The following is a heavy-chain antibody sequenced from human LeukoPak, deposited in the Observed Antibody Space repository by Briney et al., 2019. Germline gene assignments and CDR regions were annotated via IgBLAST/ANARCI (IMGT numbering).Heavy chain of an antibody. CDR3: TRASAMIVVGYYFDY. CDR2: IRSKAYGGTT. D-gene: IGHD3-22*01. CDR1: GFTFGDYA. Sequence: GGSLRLSCTASGFTFGDYAMSWVRQAPGKGLEWVGFIRSKAYGGTTEYAASVKGRFTISRDDSKTIAYLQMNSLKTEDTAVYYCTRASAMIVVGYYFDYWGQGTLVTVSS. J-gene: IGHJ4*02. V-gene: IGHV3-49*04.